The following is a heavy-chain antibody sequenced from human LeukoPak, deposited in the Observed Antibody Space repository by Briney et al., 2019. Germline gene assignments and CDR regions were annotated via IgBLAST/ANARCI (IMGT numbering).Heavy chain of an antibody. CDR3: ATEYCASSSCRFDS. J-gene: IGHJ4*02. CDR2: IYNSGST. Sequence: SETLSLTCAVYGGSFSGYYWSWIRQPPGKGPEWIGYIYNSGSTNYNPSLKSRVTISLDTSKKQFSLKLTSVTAADTAIYYCATEYCASSSCRFDSWGQGTLVTVSS. D-gene: IGHD2-2*01. V-gene: IGHV4-59*01. CDR1: GGSFSGYY.